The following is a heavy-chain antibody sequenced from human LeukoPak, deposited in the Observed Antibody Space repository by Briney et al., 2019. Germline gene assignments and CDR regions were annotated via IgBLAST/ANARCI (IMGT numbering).Heavy chain of an antibody. CDR2: INPNSGGT. D-gene: IGHD4-17*01. Sequence: GESLKISCKGSGNGFTSYWIGWVRQAPGQGLEWMGWINPNSGGTNYAQKFQGRVTMTRDTSTSTVYMELSSLRSEDTAVYYCARDPYGDYYFDYWGQGTLVTVSS. CDR3: ARDPYGDYYFDY. J-gene: IGHJ4*02. CDR1: GNGFTSYW. V-gene: IGHV1-2*02.